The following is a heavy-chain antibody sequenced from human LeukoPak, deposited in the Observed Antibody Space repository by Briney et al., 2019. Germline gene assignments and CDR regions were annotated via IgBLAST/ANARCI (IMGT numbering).Heavy chain of an antibody. D-gene: IGHD2-2*01. J-gene: IGHJ4*02. CDR3: TRETVVVATASLGY. V-gene: IGHV3-7*01. Sequence: GGSLRLSCAASGFTFANYWMSWVRQAPGKGLEWVANIRQDGSEKFYVDSVKGRFTISRDNDKSSLYLQMNSLRGEDTAVYYCTRETVVVATASLGYWGLGTLVTVSS. CDR2: IRQDGSEK. CDR1: GFTFANYW.